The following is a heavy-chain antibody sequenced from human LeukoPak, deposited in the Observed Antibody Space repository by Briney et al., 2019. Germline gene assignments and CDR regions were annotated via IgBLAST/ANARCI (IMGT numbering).Heavy chain of an antibody. J-gene: IGHJ3*02. CDR3: ARDPRSMYAFDI. Sequence: GASVKVSCKASGYTFTSYYMHWVRQAPGQGLEWMGIINPSGGSTSYAQKFQGRVTMTRDMSTGTVYMELSSLRSEDTAVYYCARDPRSMYAFDIWGQGTMVTVSS. CDR2: INPSGGST. D-gene: IGHD1-26*01. CDR1: GYTFTSYY. V-gene: IGHV1-46*01.